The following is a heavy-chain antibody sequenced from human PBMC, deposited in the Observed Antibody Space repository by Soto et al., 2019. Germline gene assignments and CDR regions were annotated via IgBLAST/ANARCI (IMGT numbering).Heavy chain of an antibody. Sequence: QVQLVQSGAEVRKPGASVKVSCEASGYTFTSYYMNWVRQAPGQGLEWMGIINPSGGTTSYAQKFQGRVTMTSDTSTSTVYMELSSLKSEDTAVYYCARAKYTSSSLDYWGPGTLVTVSS. V-gene: IGHV1-46*01. D-gene: IGHD6-6*01. CDR2: INPSGGTT. J-gene: IGHJ4*02. CDR1: GYTFTSYY. CDR3: ARAKYTSSSLDY.